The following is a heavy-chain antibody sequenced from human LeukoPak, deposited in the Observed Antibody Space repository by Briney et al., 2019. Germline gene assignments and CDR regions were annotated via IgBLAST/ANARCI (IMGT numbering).Heavy chain of an antibody. CDR3: TTGIGNYYYY. D-gene: IGHD3-10*01. J-gene: IGHJ4*02. Sequence: GGSLRLSCAASGSTFSRYWMHWVRQAPGKGLVWVSRVKSDGSDTIYADSVKGRFTISRDNAKNTLYLQMDSLRAKDTAVYYCTTGIGNYYYYWGQGTLVTVAS. V-gene: IGHV3-74*01. CDR1: GSTFSRYW. CDR2: VKSDGSDT.